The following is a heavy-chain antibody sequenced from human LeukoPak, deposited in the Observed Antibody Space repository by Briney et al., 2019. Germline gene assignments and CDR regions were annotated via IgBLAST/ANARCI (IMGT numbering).Heavy chain of an antibody. CDR3: ARSLWYDSSGYYYGIFDY. CDR1: GFTFSSYS. CDR2: ISSSSSYI. V-gene: IGHV3-21*01. D-gene: IGHD3-22*01. J-gene: IGHJ4*02. Sequence: GGSLRLSCAASGFTFSSYSMNWVRQAPGNGLEWVSSISSSSSYIYYADSVTGRFTISRDNAKNSLYLQMNSLRAEDTAVYYCARSLWYDSSGYYYGIFDYWGQGTLVTVSS.